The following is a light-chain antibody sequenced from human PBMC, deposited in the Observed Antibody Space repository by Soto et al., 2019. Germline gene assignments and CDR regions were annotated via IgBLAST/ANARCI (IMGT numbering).Light chain of an antibody. V-gene: IGKV3-20*01. CDR3: QHYGPSPGFT. J-gene: IGKJ3*01. CDR2: GSS. Sequence: EIVLTQSPDTLSLSPGERATLSCRASQSVAGLFLAWYQQKPGQAPRLLIDGSSNRATGIPERFSGSRSGTAFTLTISSLEPEDFAVYYCQHYGPSPGFTFGPGTKVDI. CDR1: QSVAGLF.